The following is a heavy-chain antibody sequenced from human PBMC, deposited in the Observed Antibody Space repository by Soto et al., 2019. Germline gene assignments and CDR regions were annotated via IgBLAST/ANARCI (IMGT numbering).Heavy chain of an antibody. CDR2: ISGSGGST. CDR1: GFAFSSYA. J-gene: IGHJ4*02. V-gene: IGHV3-23*01. CDR3: ARDKATTDRTFDY. D-gene: IGHD1-1*01. Sequence: GGSLRLSCAASGFAFSSYAMSWFRQAPGKGLEWVSAISGSGGSTYYADSVKGRFTISRDNSKNTLYLQMNSLRAEDTAVYYCARDKATTDRTFDYWGQGTLVTVSS.